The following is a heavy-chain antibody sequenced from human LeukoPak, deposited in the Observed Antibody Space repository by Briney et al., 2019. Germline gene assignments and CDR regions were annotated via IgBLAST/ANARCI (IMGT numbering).Heavy chain of an antibody. D-gene: IGHD6-6*01. CDR1: GGSISSYY. CDR2: IYYSGST. V-gene: IGHV4-59*12. J-gene: IGHJ4*02. Sequence: SETLSLTCTVSGGSISSYYWSWIRQPPGKGLEWIGYIYYSGSTNYNPSLKSRVTISVDTSKNQFSLKLSSVTAADTAVYYCARGGSSSSGSIFGYWGQGTLVTVSS. CDR3: ARGGSSSSGSIFGY.